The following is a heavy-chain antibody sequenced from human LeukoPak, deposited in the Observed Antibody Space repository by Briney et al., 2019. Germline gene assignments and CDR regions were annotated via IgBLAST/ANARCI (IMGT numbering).Heavy chain of an antibody. J-gene: IGHJ6*03. D-gene: IGHD6-13*01. CDR1: GFTFSSYA. V-gene: IGHV3-23*01. CDR2: SGGRT. Sequence: GGSLRLSCVASGFTFSSYAMSWVRQAPGKGLEWVSTSGGRTYYADSVKGRLTISRDNSKNTLYLQMNSLRAEDTAVYYCAKQTGIAAAGIGYYYYMDVWGKGTTVTISS. CDR3: AKQTGIAAAGIGYYYYMDV.